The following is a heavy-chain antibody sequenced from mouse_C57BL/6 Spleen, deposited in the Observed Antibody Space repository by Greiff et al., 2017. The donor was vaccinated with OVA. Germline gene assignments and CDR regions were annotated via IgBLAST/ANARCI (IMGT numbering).Heavy chain of an antibody. CDR3: ARGDFRYAMDY. CDR1: GYTFTSYW. D-gene: IGHD3-3*01. J-gene: IGHJ4*01. Sequence: QVQLQQPGAELVRPGSSVKLSCKASGYTFTSYWMDWVKQRPGQGLEWIGNIYPSDSETHYNQKFKDKGTLTVDKSSSTAYMQLSSLTSEDSAVYYCARGDFRYAMDYWGQGTSVTVSS. V-gene: IGHV1-61*01. CDR2: IYPSDSET.